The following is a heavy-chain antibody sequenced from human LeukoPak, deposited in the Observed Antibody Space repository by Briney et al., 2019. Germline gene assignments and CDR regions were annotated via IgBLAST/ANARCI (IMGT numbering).Heavy chain of an antibody. V-gene: IGHV5-51*01. CDR2: IYPGDSDT. CDR3: ARSPVAMMGYYGMDV. J-gene: IGHJ6*02. CDR1: GYSFTSYW. D-gene: IGHD2-2*01. Sequence: GESLKISCKGSGYSFTSYWIGWVRQMPGKGLEWMGIIYPGDSDTRYNPSFQGQVTISADKSISTAYLQWSSLKASDTAMYYCARSPVAMMGYYGMDVWGQGTTVTVSS.